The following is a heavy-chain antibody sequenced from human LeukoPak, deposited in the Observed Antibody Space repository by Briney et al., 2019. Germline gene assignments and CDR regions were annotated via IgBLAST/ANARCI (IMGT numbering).Heavy chain of an antibody. D-gene: IGHD3-22*01. Sequence: GGSLSLSCAASGFTFSGDAMGWVRQAPGKGLEWVSAMSGSGGSTYYAGSARGGFTFSSDNSKNTLYLQMNSLRAEDTAVYYCAKEDGTMIVVVTAYFDYWGQGTLVTVSS. CDR3: AKEDGTMIVVVTAYFDY. V-gene: IGHV3-23*01. CDR1: GFTFSGDA. CDR2: MSGSGGST. J-gene: IGHJ4*02.